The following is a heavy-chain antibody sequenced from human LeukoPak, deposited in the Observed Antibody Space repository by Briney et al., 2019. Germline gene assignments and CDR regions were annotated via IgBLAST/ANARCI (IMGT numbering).Heavy chain of an antibody. CDR3: ARGIRRVLLWFGEFDY. J-gene: IGHJ4*02. V-gene: IGHV3-30-3*01. CDR1: GFTFSSYA. CDR2: ISYDGSNK. Sequence: GRSLRLSCAASGFTFSSYAMHWVRQAPGKGLEWVAVISYDGSNKYYADSVKGRFTISRDNSKNTLYLRMNSLRAEDTAVYYCARGIRRVLLWFGEFDYWGQGTLVTVSS. D-gene: IGHD3-10*01.